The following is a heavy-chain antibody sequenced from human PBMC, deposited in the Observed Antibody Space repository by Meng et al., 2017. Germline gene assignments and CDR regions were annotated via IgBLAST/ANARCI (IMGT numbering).Heavy chain of an antibody. J-gene: IGHJ4*02. CDR1: GFTFSSYE. V-gene: IGHV3-48*03. CDR3: ARDWGIAARSYYFDY. D-gene: IGHD6-6*01. Sequence: GESLKISCAASGFTFSSYEMNWVRQAPGKGLEWVSYISSSGSTIYYADSVKGRFTISSDNAKNSLYLQMNSLRAEDTAVYYCARDWGIAARSYYFDYWGQGTLVTVSS. CDR2: ISSSGSTI.